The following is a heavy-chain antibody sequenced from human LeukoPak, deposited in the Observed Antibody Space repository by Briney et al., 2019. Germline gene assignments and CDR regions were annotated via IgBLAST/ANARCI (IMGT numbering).Heavy chain of an antibody. CDR2: IYTSGST. D-gene: IGHD3-10*01. J-gene: IGHJ6*03. Sequence: SETLSLTCTVSGGSISSGSYYWSWIRQPAGKGLEWIGRIYTSGSTNYNPSLKSRVTISVDTSKNQFSLKLSSVTAADTAVYYCAREPKRITMVRGVNRPPEYYYYYYMDVWGKGTTVTISS. CDR3: AREPKRITMVRGVNRPPEYYYYYYMDV. CDR1: GGSISSGSYY. V-gene: IGHV4-61*02.